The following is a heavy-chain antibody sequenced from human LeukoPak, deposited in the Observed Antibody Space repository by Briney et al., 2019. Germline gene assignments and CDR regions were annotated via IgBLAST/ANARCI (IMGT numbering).Heavy chain of an antibody. J-gene: IGHJ4*02. CDR3: VSGRRYY. CDR2: INPNSGGT. D-gene: IGHD6-25*01. CDR1: GYTFTGYY. V-gene: IGHV1-2*06. Sequence: ASVKVSCKVSGYTFTGYYIHWVRQAPGQGLEWMGRINPNSGGTNYAEKFQGRVTMTRDTSLNTAFLGLSNLRSDDTAMYYCVSGRRYYWGQGTLVTVSS.